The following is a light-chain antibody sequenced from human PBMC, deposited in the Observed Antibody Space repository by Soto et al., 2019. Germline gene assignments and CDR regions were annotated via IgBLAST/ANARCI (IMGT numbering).Light chain of an antibody. V-gene: IGKV1-8*01. CDR2: AAS. Sequence: AIRMTQSPSSLSASTGDRVTITCRASQGISSYLAWYQQKPGKAPKLLIYAASTLQSGVPSRFSGSGSGTDFTLTISSLQPEDSAIYYCQQSYTHPTFGQGTKVEIK. CDR3: QQSYTHPT. J-gene: IGKJ1*01. CDR1: QGISSY.